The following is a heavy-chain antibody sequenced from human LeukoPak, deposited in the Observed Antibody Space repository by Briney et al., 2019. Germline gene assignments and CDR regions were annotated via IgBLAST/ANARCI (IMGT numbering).Heavy chain of an antibody. CDR2: IVAGGGST. V-gene: IGHV3-23*01. CDR3: ARRIAASATGGNFDL. Sequence: GGSLRLSCAASGFTFSSYAMSWVRQAPGKGLEWVSAIVAGGGSTYYADSVEGRFTISRDNSKSTLFLQMNNLRAKDTAVYYCARRIAASATGGNFDLWGRGTLVTVSS. CDR1: GFTFSSYA. D-gene: IGHD6-6*01. J-gene: IGHJ2*01.